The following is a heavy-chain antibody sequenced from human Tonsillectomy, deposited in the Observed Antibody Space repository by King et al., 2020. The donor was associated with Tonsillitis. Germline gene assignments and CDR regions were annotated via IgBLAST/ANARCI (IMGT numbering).Heavy chain of an antibody. CDR3: AKGSYCSGDSCYFGASDI. V-gene: IGHV3-43*02. J-gene: IGHJ3*02. Sequence: VQLVESGGGVIQTGGSLRLSCAASGFPFDNYAMHWVRQAPGKGLEWVSLISGEGGSTYYADSVKGRFTISRDNSKNSLYVQMHSLRPEDTALYYCAKGSYCSGDSCYFGASDIWGQGTMVTVSS. CDR2: ISGEGGST. CDR1: GFPFDNYA. D-gene: IGHD2-15*01.